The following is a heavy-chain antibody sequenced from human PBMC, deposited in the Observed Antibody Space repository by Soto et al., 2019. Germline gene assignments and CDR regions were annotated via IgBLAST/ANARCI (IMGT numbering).Heavy chain of an antibody. CDR1: GDSISSGDFY. J-gene: IGHJ4*02. Sequence: PSETLSLTCTVSGDSISSGDFYWSWIRQPPGKGLEWIGYIFYSGNTYYSPSLESRVTISVDTSKNQFSLRLSSVTAADTAVYYCARGKGYDSGCPFDFWGQGTLVTVSS. D-gene: IGHD6-19*01. V-gene: IGHV4-30-4*01. CDR2: IFYSGNT. CDR3: ARGKGYDSGCPFDF.